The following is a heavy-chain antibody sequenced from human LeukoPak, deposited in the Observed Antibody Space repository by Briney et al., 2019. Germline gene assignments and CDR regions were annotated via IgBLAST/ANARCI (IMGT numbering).Heavy chain of an antibody. D-gene: IGHD6-6*01. CDR3: TKDRYSSSSSYMDV. J-gene: IGHJ6*04. CDR1: EFIFSSYT. CDR2: ISSSSYYI. V-gene: IGHV3-21*04. Sequence: GGSLRLSCAASEFIFSSYTMNWVRQAPGKGLECVSSISSSSYYIYYADSVKGRFTISRDNAKNSLYLQMNSLAVEDTALYYCTKDRYSSSSSYMDVWGKGTAVTVSS.